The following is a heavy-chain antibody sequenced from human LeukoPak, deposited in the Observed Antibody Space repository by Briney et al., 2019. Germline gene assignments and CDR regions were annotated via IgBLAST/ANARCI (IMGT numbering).Heavy chain of an antibody. V-gene: IGHV3-30*18. CDR2: TSFDGSNK. CDR3: AKDAIVHGSGSYLDY. J-gene: IGHJ4*02. CDR1: GFTFSNYA. Sequence: PGGSLRLSCAASGFTFSNYAMHWVRQAPGKGLEWVADTSFDGSNKYYADSVKGRFTVSRDNSENTLYLQMNSLRAEDTAVYYCAKDAIVHGSGSYLDYWGQGTLVTVSS. D-gene: IGHD3-10*01.